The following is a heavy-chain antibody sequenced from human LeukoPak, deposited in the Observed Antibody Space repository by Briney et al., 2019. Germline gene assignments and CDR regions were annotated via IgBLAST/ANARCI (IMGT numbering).Heavy chain of an antibody. V-gene: IGHV4-39*01. CDR1: GGSISSSSYY. J-gene: IGHJ5*02. D-gene: IGHD6-6*01. Sequence: SETLSLTCTVSGGSISSSSYYWGWIRQPPGKGLEWIGSIYYSGSTYYKPSLKSRVTISVDTSKNQFSLKLSSVTAADTAVYYCARQTKSIAARRNWFDPWGQGTLVTVSS. CDR2: IYYSGST. CDR3: ARQTKSIAARRNWFDP.